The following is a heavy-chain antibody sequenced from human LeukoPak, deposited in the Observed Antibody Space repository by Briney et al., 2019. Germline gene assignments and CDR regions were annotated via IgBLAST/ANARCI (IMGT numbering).Heavy chain of an antibody. CDR3: AREGYSGYGPDSGAFDI. CDR2: IYYSGST. CDR1: GGSISSSSYY. D-gene: IGHD5-12*01. V-gene: IGHV4-39*07. Sequence: SETLSLTCTVSGGSISSSSYYWGWIRQPPGKGLEWIGSIYYSGSTYYNPSLKSRVTISVDTSKNQFSLKLSSVTAADTAVYYCAREGYSGYGPDSGAFDIWGQGTMVTVSS. J-gene: IGHJ3*02.